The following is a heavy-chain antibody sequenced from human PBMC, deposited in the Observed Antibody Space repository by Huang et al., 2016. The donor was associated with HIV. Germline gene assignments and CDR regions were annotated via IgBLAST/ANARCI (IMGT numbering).Heavy chain of an antibody. J-gene: IGHJ5*01. CDR1: GGSFSGYF. Sequence: QVQLEQWGAGLLKPSETMYLTCAVYGGSFSGYFWNWIRQSPGKGLEWIGQINHAGVTDYNPSLKSRATISVDTSKNQFSLRLTSVTAADTAIYYCAREIIISFGGPFDSWGHGNLVTVSS. V-gene: IGHV4-34*02. CDR3: AREIIISFGGPFDS. CDR2: INHAGVT. D-gene: IGHD3-16*01.